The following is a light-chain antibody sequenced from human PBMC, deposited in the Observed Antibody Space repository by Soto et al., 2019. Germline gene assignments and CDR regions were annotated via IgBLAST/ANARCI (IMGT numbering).Light chain of an antibody. CDR3: QQYSGYPWT. CDR1: QSVNTW. V-gene: IGKV1-5*03. Sequence: DVQMTQSPSTLSASVGDRVTITCRASQSVNTWLAWFQQKPGKAPKVLIYRASNLEIGVPSRFSGSGSGTEFIHTISSLQPDDFATYYCQQYSGYPWTFGQGTKVEIK. CDR2: RAS. J-gene: IGKJ1*01.